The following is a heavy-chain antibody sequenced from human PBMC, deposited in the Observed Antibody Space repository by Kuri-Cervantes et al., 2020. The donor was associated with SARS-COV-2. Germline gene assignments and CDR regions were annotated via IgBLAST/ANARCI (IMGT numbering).Heavy chain of an antibody. J-gene: IGHJ4*02. CDR1: GFTFSNYG. CDR3: AKDVDYYGSGSYYRGNFDY. D-gene: IGHD3-10*01. V-gene: IGHV3-30*02. Sequence: GESLKISCAASGFTFSNYGMHWVRRVPGKGLEWVAFSRYDGSIKYCADSVKGRFTISRDNSKNTLYLHLTGLRPEDMAVYYCAKDVDYYGSGSYYRGNFDYWGQGTLVTVSS. CDR2: SRYDGSIK.